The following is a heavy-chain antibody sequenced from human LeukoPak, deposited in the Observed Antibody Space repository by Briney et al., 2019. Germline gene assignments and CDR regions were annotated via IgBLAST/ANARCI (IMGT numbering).Heavy chain of an antibody. D-gene: IGHD3-3*01. J-gene: IGHJ5*02. CDR2: IKQDGSEK. V-gene: IGHV3-7*01. CDR3: ARIGITIFGVVKGFDH. Sequence: GGSLRLSCAASGFTFSSYWMSWVRQAPGEGLEWVANIKQDGSEKYYVDSVKGRFTISRDNAKNSLYLQMNSPRAEDTAVYYCARIGITIFGVVKGFDHWGQGTLVTVSS. CDR1: GFTFSSYW.